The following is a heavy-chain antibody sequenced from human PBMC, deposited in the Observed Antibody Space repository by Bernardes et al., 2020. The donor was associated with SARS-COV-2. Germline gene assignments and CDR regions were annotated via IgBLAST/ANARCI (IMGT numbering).Heavy chain of an antibody. J-gene: IGHJ5*02. CDR3: ARRGVYSYGTGEFDP. Sequence: SETLSLTCTVSGGSISSHYWSWIRQPPGKGLEWIGYIFYSGSTNYNPSLKSRVTISVDTSKNQFSLRLSSVTAADTAVYYCARRGVYSYGTGEFDPWGQGTLVTVSS. CDR1: GGSISSHY. CDR2: IFYSGST. V-gene: IGHV4-59*11. D-gene: IGHD5-18*01.